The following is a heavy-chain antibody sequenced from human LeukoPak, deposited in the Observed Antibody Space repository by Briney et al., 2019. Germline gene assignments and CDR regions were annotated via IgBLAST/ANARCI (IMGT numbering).Heavy chain of an antibody. CDR1: GYTFTSYA. CDR2: INAGNGNT. J-gene: IGHJ4*02. Sequence: ASVKVSCKASGYTFTSYAMHWVRQAPGQRLEWMGRINAGNGNTKYSQKFQGRVTITRDTSASTAYMELSSLRSEDTAVYYCARFPGYGDPDDYWGQGTLVTVSS. D-gene: IGHD4-17*01. CDR3: ARFPGYGDPDDY. V-gene: IGHV1-3*01.